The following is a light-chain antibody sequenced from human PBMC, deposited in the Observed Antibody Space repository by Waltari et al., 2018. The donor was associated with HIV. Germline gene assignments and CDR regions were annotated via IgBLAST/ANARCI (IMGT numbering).Light chain of an antibody. CDR1: SSTIASHN. Sequence: QSVLTQPPSASGTPGQRGTIPCSGSSSTIASHNVFWYHQLPGTAPKLLIYRDNRRPSGVPDRFATSKSGASASLAISGLRSEDEAEYTCATWDDSLSGVVFGGGTNLNVL. J-gene: IGLJ2*01. CDR2: RDN. V-gene: IGLV1-47*01. CDR3: ATWDDSLSGVV.